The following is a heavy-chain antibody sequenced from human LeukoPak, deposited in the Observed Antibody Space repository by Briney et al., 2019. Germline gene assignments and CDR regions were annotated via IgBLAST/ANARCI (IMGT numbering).Heavy chain of an antibody. CDR2: IIPIFGTA. Sequence: SVKVSCKASGGTFSSYAISWVRQAPGRGLEWMGGIIPIFGTANYAQKFQGRVTITTDESTSTAYMELSSLRSEDTAVYYCASTAYILRYFDWLHPRPFDYWGQGTLVTVSS. D-gene: IGHD3-9*01. V-gene: IGHV1-69*05. J-gene: IGHJ4*02. CDR3: ASTAYILRYFDWLHPRPFDY. CDR1: GGTFSSYA.